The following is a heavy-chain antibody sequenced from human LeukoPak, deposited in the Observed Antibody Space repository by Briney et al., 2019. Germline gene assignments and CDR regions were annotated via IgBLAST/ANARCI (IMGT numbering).Heavy chain of an antibody. CDR2: ISGNGGST. D-gene: IGHD3-10*01. J-gene: IGHJ5*02. V-gene: IGHV3-64D*09. CDR1: LYTFRICA. Sequence: PGGSPRLSCSHSLYTFRICATYSVPATLGKGLEYVSPISGNGGSTYYADSVKGRFTISRDNSKNTVYLQMSSLRAEDTAVYFCVGVRWFGGANWFDPWGQGTLVTVSS. CDR3: VGVRWFGGANWFDP.